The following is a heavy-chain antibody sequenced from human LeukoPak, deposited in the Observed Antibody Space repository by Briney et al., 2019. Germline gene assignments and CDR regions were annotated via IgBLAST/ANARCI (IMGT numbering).Heavy chain of an antibody. CDR3: VKDFGGNSDY. Sequence: GGSLRLSCATSGFTFSSYAMSWVRQAPGKGLVWVSRINEDGRVTSYAGSVRGRFPISRDSVENTLHLQMNSLRAEDTAVYYCVKDFGGNSDYWGQGTLVTVSS. CDR1: GFTFSSYA. V-gene: IGHV3-74*01. D-gene: IGHD4-23*01. J-gene: IGHJ4*02. CDR2: INEDGRVT.